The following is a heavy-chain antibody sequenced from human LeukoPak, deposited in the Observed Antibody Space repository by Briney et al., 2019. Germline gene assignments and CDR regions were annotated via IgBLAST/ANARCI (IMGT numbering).Heavy chain of an antibody. CDR3: AKGGSANYFYYMDV. Sequence: GGSLRLSCAASGFTFSSYSMNWVRQAPGKGLEWVSSISSSSSYIYYADSVKGRFTISRDNSKNTLYLQMNSLRAEDTAVYYCAKGGSANYFYYMDVWGTGTTVTVSS. CDR2: ISSSSSYI. J-gene: IGHJ6*03. D-gene: IGHD3-16*01. V-gene: IGHV3-21*04. CDR1: GFTFSSYS.